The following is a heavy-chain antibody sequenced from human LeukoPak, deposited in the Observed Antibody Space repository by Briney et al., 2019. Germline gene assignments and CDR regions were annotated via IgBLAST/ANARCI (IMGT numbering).Heavy chain of an antibody. CDR2: ITSDGHVE. V-gene: IGHV3-48*03. J-gene: IGHJ4*02. CDR1: GFSFASYG. Sequence: GGSLRLSCAASGFSFASYGMNWVRQAPGKGLEWVSHITSDGHVETYVDSVRGRFTTSRDNAKDLLFLQMNGLRAEDTAVYYCARDTLNGPFVISLDYWGQGALVTVSS. D-gene: IGHD3-9*01. CDR3: ARDTLNGPFVISLDY.